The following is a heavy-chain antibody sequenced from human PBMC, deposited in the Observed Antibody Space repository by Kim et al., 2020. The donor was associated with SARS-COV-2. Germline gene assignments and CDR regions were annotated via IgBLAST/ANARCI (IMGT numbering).Heavy chain of an antibody. J-gene: IGHJ6*02. Sequence: SETLSLTCAVYGGSFSGYYWSWIRQPPGKGLEWIGEINHSGSTNYNPSLKSRVTISVDTSRNQFSLKLSSVTAADTAVYYCARVAHSSSWYGAYYYGMDVWGQGTTVTVSS. V-gene: IGHV4-34*01. D-gene: IGHD6-13*01. CDR1: GGSFSGYY. CDR2: INHSGST. CDR3: ARVAHSSSWYGAYYYGMDV.